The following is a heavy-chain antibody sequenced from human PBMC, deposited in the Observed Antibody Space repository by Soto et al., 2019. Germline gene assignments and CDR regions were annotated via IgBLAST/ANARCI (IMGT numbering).Heavy chain of an antibody. D-gene: IGHD2-8*01. V-gene: IGHV3-23*01. Sequence: EVQLLESGGGLVQPGGSLRLSCGASGFTFSDYAMSWVRQAPGKGLEWVSTISNTGDTTYDADSVKGRFTISRDNSKNTLYLQMNSLRAEDTAEYYCVMGYFFDYWGQGTLVTVSS. CDR1: GFTFSDYA. CDR2: ISNTGDTT. J-gene: IGHJ4*02. CDR3: VMGYFFDY.